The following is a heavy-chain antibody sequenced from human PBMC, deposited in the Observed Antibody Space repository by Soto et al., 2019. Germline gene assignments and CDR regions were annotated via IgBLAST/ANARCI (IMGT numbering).Heavy chain of an antibody. Sequence: ASVKVSCKASGGTFSSYAISWVRQAPGQGLEWMGGIIPIFGTANYAQKFQGRVTITADESTSTAYMELSSLRSEDTAVYYCATSSWNYRAHFDYWGQGTLVTVSS. J-gene: IGHJ4*02. CDR2: IIPIFGTA. V-gene: IGHV1-69*13. CDR3: ATSSWNYRAHFDY. D-gene: IGHD1-7*01. CDR1: GGTFSSYA.